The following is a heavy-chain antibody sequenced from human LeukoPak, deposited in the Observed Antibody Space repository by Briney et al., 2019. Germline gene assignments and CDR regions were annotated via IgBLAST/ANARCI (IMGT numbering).Heavy chain of an antibody. D-gene: IGHD6-19*01. CDR3: AREAVAGTPFPLFGY. V-gene: IGHV1-69*04. Sequence: ASVKVSCKASGGTFSSYTISWVRQAPGQGLEWMGRIIPILGIANYAQKFQGRVTITADKSTSTAYMELSSLRSEDTAVYYCAREAVAGTPFPLFGYWGQGTLVTVSS. CDR2: IIPILGIA. CDR1: GGTFSSYT. J-gene: IGHJ4*02.